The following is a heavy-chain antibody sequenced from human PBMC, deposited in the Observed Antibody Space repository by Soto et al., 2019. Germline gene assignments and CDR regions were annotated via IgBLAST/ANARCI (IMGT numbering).Heavy chain of an antibody. CDR2: INPNNGGT. CDR3: ARGGSSSYYKRNNWFDP. J-gene: IGHJ5*02. V-gene: IGHV1-2*02. D-gene: IGHD6-13*01. Sequence: ASLKVSCKASGYTFTDYYIHWVRQAPGQGLEWMGWINPNNGGTNYAQRFQGRVTMTRDTSISTAFMELSSLRSDDTAVYFCARGGSSSYYKRNNWFDPWGQGALVTVSS. CDR1: GYTFTDYY.